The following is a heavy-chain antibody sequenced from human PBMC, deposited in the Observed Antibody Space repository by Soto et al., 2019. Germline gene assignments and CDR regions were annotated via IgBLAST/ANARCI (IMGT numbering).Heavy chain of an antibody. CDR1: GYSFTSYW. CDR3: ARHLNPTFEGVPEYYYYYGMDV. D-gene: IGHD3-16*01. Sequence: PGESLKISCKGSGYSFTSYWIGWVRQMPGKGLEWMGIIYPGDSDPRYCPSFQGQVTISADKSISTAYLQWSSLKASDTAMYYCARHLNPTFEGVPEYYYYYGMDVWGQGTTVTVSS. V-gene: IGHV5-51*01. J-gene: IGHJ6*02. CDR2: IYPGDSDP.